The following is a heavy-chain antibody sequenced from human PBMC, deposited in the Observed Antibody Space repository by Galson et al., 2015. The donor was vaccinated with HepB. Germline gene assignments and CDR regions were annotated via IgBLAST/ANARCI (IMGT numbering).Heavy chain of an antibody. CDR2: IWHDGNTE. CDR3: ARDIGYSPFDI. V-gene: IGHV3-33*01. J-gene: IGHJ3*02. D-gene: IGHD3-22*01. Sequence: SLRLSCASSGFTFSGYGMHWVRPAPGKGLEWVAVIWHDGNTENYADSVKGRFTISRDNSKSTLFLQMNSLRAEDTAVYYCARDIGYSPFDIWGQGTMVTVSS. CDR1: GFTFSGYG.